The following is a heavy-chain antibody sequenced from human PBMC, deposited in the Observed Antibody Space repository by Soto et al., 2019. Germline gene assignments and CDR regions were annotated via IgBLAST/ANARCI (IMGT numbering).Heavy chain of an antibody. CDR3: ARGGPGEYCSGGSCYSVDY. J-gene: IGHJ4*02. CDR2: ISAYNGNT. V-gene: IGHV1-18*01. CDR1: GYTFSSYG. D-gene: IGHD2-15*01. Sequence: AASVKVSCKASGYTFSSYGITWVRQAPGQGLEWMGWISAYNGNTNYGQKLQGRVTMTTDTSTTTAYMELRSLRSDDTAVYYCARGGPGEYCSGGSCYSVDYWGQGTLVTVSS.